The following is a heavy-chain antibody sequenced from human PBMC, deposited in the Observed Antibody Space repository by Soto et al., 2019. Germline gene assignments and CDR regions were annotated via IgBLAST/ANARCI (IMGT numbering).Heavy chain of an antibody. CDR1: GFTFSSYA. J-gene: IGHJ2*01. D-gene: IGHD2-15*01. CDR3: ARGPMRGGYCSGGSCQANWYFEL. Sequence: QVQLVESGGGVVQPGRSLRLSCAASGFTFSSYAMHWVRQAPGKGLEWVAVISYDGSNTYYADYVKGRFTISRDNSKNTLYLQMNSLRAEDTAVYYCARGPMRGGYCSGGSCQANWYFELWGRGTLVTVSS. CDR2: ISYDGSNT. V-gene: IGHV3-30-3*01.